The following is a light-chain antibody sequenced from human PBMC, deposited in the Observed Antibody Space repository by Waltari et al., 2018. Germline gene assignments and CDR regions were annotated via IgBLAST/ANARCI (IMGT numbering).Light chain of an antibody. CDR3: QHYARLPVT. V-gene: IGKV3-20*01. Sequence: EIVLTQSPGTLSLSPGERVTLSCRASQSIGTFLAWYQQKPGQPPRLLIYGASIRAAGIPDSVSGSGSGTDFSLTISRLEPEDFAVYYCQHYARLPVTFGQGTKVQIK. CDR2: GAS. CDR1: QSIGTF. J-gene: IGKJ1*01.